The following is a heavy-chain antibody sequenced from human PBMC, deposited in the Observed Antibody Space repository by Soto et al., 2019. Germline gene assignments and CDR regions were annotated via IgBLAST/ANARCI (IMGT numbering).Heavy chain of an antibody. D-gene: IGHD6-19*01. Sequence: SLNSDGYYWGWIRQPPGRGPEWIGSIYHSGSTYYNPSLKSRVTISVDTSKNLFSLSLRSVTAADTAVYYCARRVRWLAGHFDSWGQGTPVTVS. CDR2: IYHSGST. J-gene: IGHJ4*02. V-gene: IGHV4-39*02. CDR3: ARRVRWLAGHFDS. CDR1: SLNSDGYY.